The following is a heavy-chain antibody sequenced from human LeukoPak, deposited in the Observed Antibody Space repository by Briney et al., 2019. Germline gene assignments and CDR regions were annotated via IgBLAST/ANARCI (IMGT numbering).Heavy chain of an antibody. Sequence: GGSLRLSCVASGFSFSTYSMSWVRQAPGKGLEWVSSISSSSSYIYYADSVKGRFTISRDNAKNSLYLQMNSLRAEDTAVYYCASLRGIVATGDWGQGTLVTVSS. CDR1: GFSFSTYS. D-gene: IGHD5-12*01. CDR3: ASLRGIVATGD. J-gene: IGHJ4*02. CDR2: ISSSSSYI. V-gene: IGHV3-21*01.